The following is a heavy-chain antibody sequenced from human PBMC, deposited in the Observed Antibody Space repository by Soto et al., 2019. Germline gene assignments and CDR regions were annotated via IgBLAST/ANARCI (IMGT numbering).Heavy chain of an antibody. CDR3: VRVYCSGGSCYPNSGPADYYSYGMDV. D-gene: IGHD2-15*01. CDR1: GGTFSSYA. V-gene: IGHV1-69*01. J-gene: IGHJ6*02. Sequence: QVQLVQSGAEVKKPGSSVKVSCKASGGTFSSYAISWVRQAPGQGLEWMGGIIPIFGTANYAQKFQGRVTITAAESTRTAYMALSSLRSEDTAVYYCVRVYCSGGSCYPNSGPADYYSYGMDVWGQGTTVTVYS. CDR2: IIPIFGTA.